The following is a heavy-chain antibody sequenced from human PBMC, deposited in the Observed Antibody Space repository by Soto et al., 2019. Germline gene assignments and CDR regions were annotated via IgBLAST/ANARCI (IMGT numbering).Heavy chain of an antibody. CDR1: GGTFSSYA. CDR3: ARHVPAAGYYYGMDV. D-gene: IGHD2-2*01. CDR2: ILPIFGTA. J-gene: IGHJ6*02. V-gene: IGHV1-69*12. Sequence: QVQLVQSGAEVEKPESSVKVSCKASGGTFSSYAISWVRQAPGQGLEWMGGILPIFGTANYAQKFQGRVRITADESTSTAHIELSSLRSEDTAVYYCARHVPAAGYYYGMDVWGQGTTVTVSS.